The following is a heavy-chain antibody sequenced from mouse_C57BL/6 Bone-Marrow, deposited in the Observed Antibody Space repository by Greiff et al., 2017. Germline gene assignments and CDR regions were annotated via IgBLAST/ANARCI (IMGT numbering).Heavy chain of an antibody. Sequence: QVHVKQSGAELARPGASVKLSCKASGYTFTSYGISWVKQRTGQGLEWIGEIYPRSGNTYYNEKFKGKATLTADKSSSTAYMELRSLTSEDSAVYFCARSPWEEFAYWGQGTLVTVSA. V-gene: IGHV1-81*01. CDR1: GYTFTSYG. J-gene: IGHJ3*01. CDR3: ARSPWEEFAY. D-gene: IGHD4-1*01. CDR2: IYPRSGNT.